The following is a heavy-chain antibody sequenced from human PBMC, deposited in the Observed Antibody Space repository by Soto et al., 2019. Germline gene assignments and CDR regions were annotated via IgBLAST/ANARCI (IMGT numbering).Heavy chain of an antibody. CDR1: GFSLTSGVVG. V-gene: IGHV2-5*01. D-gene: IGHD6-13*01. J-gene: IGHJ6*02. Sequence: QITLKESGPTLVKPTQTLTLTCPSSGFSLTSGVVGVAWIRQPPGEALEWLALIYWNDEQYYNPSLRNRLTITRDTSKNQVVLTMTNMDPVDTATYYCAHRLPGPSWYDVWGQGTTVTVSS. CDR2: IYWNDEQ. CDR3: AHRLPGPSWYDV.